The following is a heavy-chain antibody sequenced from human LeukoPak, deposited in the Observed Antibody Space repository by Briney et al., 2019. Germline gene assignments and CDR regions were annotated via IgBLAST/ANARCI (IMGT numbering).Heavy chain of an antibody. Sequence: ASVKVSCKASGYTFTSYYMHWVRQAPGQGLGWMGIINPSGGSTSYAQKFQGRVAMTRDTSTSTVYMELSSLRSEDTAVYYCARSVSGDYGGCLIWGQGTMVTVSS. J-gene: IGHJ3*02. CDR3: ARSVSGDYGGCLI. CDR2: INPSGGST. V-gene: IGHV1-46*01. D-gene: IGHD4-17*01. CDR1: GYTFTSYY.